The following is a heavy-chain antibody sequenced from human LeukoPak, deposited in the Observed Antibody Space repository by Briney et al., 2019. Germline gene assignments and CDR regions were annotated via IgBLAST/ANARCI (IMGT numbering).Heavy chain of an antibody. V-gene: IGHV4-59*01. CDR3: ARDGNPWNLDV. CDR1: GGSISPYY. Sequence: SETLSLTCTVSGGSISPYYWTWIRQSPGKALEWMGYIYYSGRTSYNPSLKSRVTMSVDTSKNQFSLQLSSVTAADTAVYYCARDGNPWNLDVWGRGTLVTVSS. J-gene: IGHJ2*01. D-gene: IGHD1-14*01. CDR2: IYYSGRT.